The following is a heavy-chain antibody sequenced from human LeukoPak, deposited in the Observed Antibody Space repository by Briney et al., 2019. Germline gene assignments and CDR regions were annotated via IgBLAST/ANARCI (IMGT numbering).Heavy chain of an antibody. Sequence: SETLSLTCTVPGGSISSYYWSWIRQPPGKGLEWIGYMYYSGGTNYNLTLKSRVTISVDTSKNQFSLKLSSVTAADTAVYYCARDPSLAYCGGDCYPLCWYFDLWGRGTLVTVSS. CDR3: ARDPSLAYCGGDCYPLCWYFDL. J-gene: IGHJ2*01. CDR1: GGSISSYY. CDR2: MYYSGGT. D-gene: IGHD2-21*02. V-gene: IGHV4-59*01.